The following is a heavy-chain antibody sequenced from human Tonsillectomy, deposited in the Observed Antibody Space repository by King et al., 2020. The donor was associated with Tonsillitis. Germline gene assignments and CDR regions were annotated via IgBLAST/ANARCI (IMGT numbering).Heavy chain of an antibody. D-gene: IGHD6-19*01. V-gene: IGHV3-30-3*01. CDR3: AGEAGSSGRAGYFDY. Sequence: VQLVESGGGVVQPGRSLRLSCAASGLTLSHFVIHWVRQAPGRGLEWVAAISPDGSAEHYADSVKGRFTISRDNSKNTVHLELKNLRADDTAVFYCAGEAGSSGRAGYFDYWGQGSLVTVSS. CDR2: ISPDGSAE. J-gene: IGHJ4*02. CDR1: GLTLSHFV.